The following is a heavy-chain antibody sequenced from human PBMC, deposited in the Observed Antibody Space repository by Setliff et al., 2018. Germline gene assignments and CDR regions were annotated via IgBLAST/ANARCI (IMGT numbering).Heavy chain of an antibody. Sequence: PSETLSLTCTISGASIMNYYWSWIRQPAGRGLEWIGRMSTTGTTTGTSSYNPSLQGRVAMSVDMSKNLFFLKISSLTTMDTALYYCARDGNNWNDLDYWGHGTLVTVSS. CDR1: GASIMNYY. CDR3: ARDGNNWNDLDY. V-gene: IGHV4-4*07. CDR2: MSTTGTT. D-gene: IGHD1-20*01. J-gene: IGHJ4*01.